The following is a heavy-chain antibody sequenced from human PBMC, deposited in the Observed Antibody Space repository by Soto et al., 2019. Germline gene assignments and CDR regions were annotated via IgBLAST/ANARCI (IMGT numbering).Heavy chain of an antibody. CDR3: ARAPRIAGATTDLDY. D-gene: IGHD1-26*01. Sequence: GASVKVSCKASGYTFTGYYMHWVRQAPGQGLEWMGWINPNSGGTNYAQKFQGRVTMTRDTSISTAYMELSRLRSDDTAVYYCARAPRIAGATTDLDYWGQGTLVTVSS. V-gene: IGHV1-2*02. CDR2: INPNSGGT. J-gene: IGHJ4*02. CDR1: GYTFTGYY.